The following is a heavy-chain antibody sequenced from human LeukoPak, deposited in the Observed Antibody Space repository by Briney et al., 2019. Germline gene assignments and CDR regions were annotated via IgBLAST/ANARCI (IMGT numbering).Heavy chain of an antibody. Sequence: GGALRLSCAATGLTFSLHAMKWVRPVPGKGLERVSYLSSRSGTIYYADSVKGRFTISRDNAKNSLYLQMNSLRDEDTAVYYCAREEEKITRIVVVRQYYFDYWGQGTLVTVPS. CDR2: LSSRSGTI. D-gene: IGHD3-22*01. J-gene: IGHJ4*02. CDR1: GLTFSLHA. V-gene: IGHV3-48*02. CDR3: AREEEKITRIVVVRQYYFDY.